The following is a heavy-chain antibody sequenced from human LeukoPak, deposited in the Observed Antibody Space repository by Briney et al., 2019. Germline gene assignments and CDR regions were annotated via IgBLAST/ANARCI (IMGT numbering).Heavy chain of an antibody. CDR2: IFSDGST. J-gene: IGHJ4*02. CDR3: ARLTVSGSYDYFDY. Sequence: GGSLRLSCAASGFTVSSNYMSWVRQAPGKGLEWVSVIFSDGSTYYADSVKGRITISRDNSKKTLYLQMNSLRAEDTAVYFCARLTVSGSYDYFDYWGQGTLVTVSS. CDR1: GFTVSSNY. V-gene: IGHV3-66*01. D-gene: IGHD1-26*01.